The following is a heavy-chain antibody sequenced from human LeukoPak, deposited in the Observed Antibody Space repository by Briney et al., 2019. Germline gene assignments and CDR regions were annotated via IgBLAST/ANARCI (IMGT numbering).Heavy chain of an antibody. D-gene: IGHD3-22*01. J-gene: IGHJ4*02. CDR2: IYYSGST. CDR3: ARSYDSSGYYYVFDY. CDR1: GGSISSYY. V-gene: IGHV4-59*01. Sequence: PSETLSLTCPVSGGSISSYYWSWIRQPPGKGLEWIGYIYYSGSTNYNPSLKSRVTISVDTSKNQFSLKLSSVTAADTAVYYCARSYDSSGYYYVFDYWGQGTLVTVSS.